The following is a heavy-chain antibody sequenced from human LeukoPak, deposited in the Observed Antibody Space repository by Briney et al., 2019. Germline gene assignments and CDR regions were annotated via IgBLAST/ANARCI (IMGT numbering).Heavy chain of an antibody. CDR1: GFTVSSNY. CDR2: IYSGGST. V-gene: IGHV3-53*05. Sequence: QSGGSLRLSCAASGFTVSSNYMSWVRQAPGKGLEWVSLIYSGGSTYYADSVKGRFTISRDNSKNTLYLQVNSLRAEDTAVYYCTNRGDDPDYWGQGTLVTVSS. J-gene: IGHJ4*02. CDR3: TNRGDDPDY. D-gene: IGHD1-14*01.